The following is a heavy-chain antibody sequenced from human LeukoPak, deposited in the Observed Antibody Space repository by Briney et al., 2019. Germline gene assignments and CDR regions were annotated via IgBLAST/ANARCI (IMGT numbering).Heavy chain of an antibody. CDR3: ARGTTVTTRGGFDY. CDR1: GGSISSGDYS. Sequence: SETLSLTCAVSGGSISSGDYSWNWIRQPPGQGLEWIGYIYHSGITYYKPSLKSRVTISIDRSKNQFSLRLSSVTAADTAVYSCARGTTVTTRGGFDYWGQGTLVTVSS. V-gene: IGHV4-30-2*01. CDR2: IYHSGIT. D-gene: IGHD4-17*01. J-gene: IGHJ4*02.